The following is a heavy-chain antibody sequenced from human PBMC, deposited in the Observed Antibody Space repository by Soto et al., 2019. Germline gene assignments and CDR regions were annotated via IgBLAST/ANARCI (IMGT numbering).Heavy chain of an antibody. V-gene: IGHV1-3*01. D-gene: IGHD1-26*01. CDR1: GYTFTSYA. Sequence: ASVKVSCKASGYTFTSYAIHWVRQAPGQRLEWMGWINAGNGNTKYSQKFQGRVTITRDTSASTAYMELSSLRSEDTAVYYCARDHRYSGSYSPAFDIRGQGTMVTVS. CDR3: ARDHRYSGSYSPAFDI. J-gene: IGHJ3*02. CDR2: INAGNGNT.